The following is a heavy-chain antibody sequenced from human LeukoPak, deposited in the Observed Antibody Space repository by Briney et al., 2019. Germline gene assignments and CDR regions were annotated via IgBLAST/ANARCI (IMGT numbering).Heavy chain of an antibody. CDR2: INNDGSIT. D-gene: IGHD3-10*01. J-gene: IGHJ4*02. V-gene: IGHV3-74*01. CDR3: VLMVWG. CDR1: GFIFSNHY. Sequence: GGSLRLSCAVSGFIFSNHYMHGGRQAPGKGLVWVSRINNDGSITNYADSVKGSFTISRDNAKKTLYVQITSLKAEDTAVYYCVLMVWGGGQGPLVTVSS.